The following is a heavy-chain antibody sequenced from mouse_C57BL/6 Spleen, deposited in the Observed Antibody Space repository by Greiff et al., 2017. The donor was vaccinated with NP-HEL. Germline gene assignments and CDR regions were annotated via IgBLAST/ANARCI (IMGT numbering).Heavy chain of an antibody. CDR2: IFPGSGGT. Sequence: QVQLKQSGPELVKPGASVKISCKASGYTFTDYYINWVKQRPGQGLEWIGWIFPGSGGTYYNEKLKGKATLTVDKSSRTAYMLLSSLTSEDSAVYFCARGDYGSRGQYYFDYWGQGTTLTVSS. CDR1: GYTFTDYY. CDR3: ARGDYGSRGQYYFDY. V-gene: IGHV1-75*01. J-gene: IGHJ2*01. D-gene: IGHD1-1*01.